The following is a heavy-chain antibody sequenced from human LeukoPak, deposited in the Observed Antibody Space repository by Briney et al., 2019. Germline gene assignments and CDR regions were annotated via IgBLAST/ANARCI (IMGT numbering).Heavy chain of an antibody. CDR1: EFTFSDSY. CDR2: ISTSGNAT. V-gene: IGHV3-11*04. Sequence: GGSLRLSCAASEFTFSDSYMSWMRHAPGKGLEWVSYISTSGNATYYADSVQGRFTISRDNAKNSLYLQMNSLRAEDTAVYYCARLREIPVFGVVTKSTSYFDYWGQGTLVTVSS. D-gene: IGHD3-3*01. J-gene: IGHJ4*02. CDR3: ARLREIPVFGVVTKSTSYFDY.